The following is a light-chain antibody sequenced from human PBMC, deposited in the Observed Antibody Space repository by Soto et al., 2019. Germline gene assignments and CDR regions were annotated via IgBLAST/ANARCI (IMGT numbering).Light chain of an antibody. CDR2: GAS. V-gene: IGKV3-15*01. CDR3: QQYYDYPPLI. Sequence: EIVMTQSPATLSVSPGERATLSCRASRNINRKLAWYQQKPGQAPRLLISGASTRATGIPARFSGSGSGTEFPLTISCLQSEDFAVYYCQQYYDYPPLIFGGGTKVEIK. J-gene: IGKJ4*01. CDR1: RNINRK.